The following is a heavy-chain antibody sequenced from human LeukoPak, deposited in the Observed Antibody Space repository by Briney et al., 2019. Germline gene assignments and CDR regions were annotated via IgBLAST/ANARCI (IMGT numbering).Heavy chain of an antibody. D-gene: IGHD6-13*01. CDR1: GGSFSGYY. CDR3: ARGRGRVAAAGTAVEYFQH. Sequence: SETLSLTCAVYGGSFSGYYWSWIRQPPGKGLEWIGEINHSGSTNYNPSLKSRVTISVDTSKNQFSLKLSSVTAADTAVYYCARGRGRVAAAGTAVEYFQHWGQSTLVTVSS. J-gene: IGHJ1*01. CDR2: INHSGST. V-gene: IGHV4-34*01.